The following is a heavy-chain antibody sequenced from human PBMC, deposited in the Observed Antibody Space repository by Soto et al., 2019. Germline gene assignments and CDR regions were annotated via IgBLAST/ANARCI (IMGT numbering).Heavy chain of an antibody. V-gene: IGHV3-9*01. CDR2: ISWNSGSI. CDR3: AKDISRAVADPGGLPDAFDI. J-gene: IGHJ3*02. D-gene: IGHD6-19*01. CDR1: GFTFDDYA. Sequence: GGSLRLSCAASGFTFDDYAMHWVRQAPGKGLEWVSGISWNSGSIGYADSVKGRFTISRDNAKNSLYLQMNSLRAEDTALYYCAKDISRAVADPGGLPDAFDIWGQGTMVTVSS.